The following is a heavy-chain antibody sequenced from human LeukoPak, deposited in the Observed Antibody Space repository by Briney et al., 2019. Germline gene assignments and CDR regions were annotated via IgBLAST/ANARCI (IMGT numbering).Heavy chain of an antibody. J-gene: IGHJ4*02. V-gene: IGHV3-53*01. CDR1: GFTVSSNY. CDR2: IYSGDRT. D-gene: IGHD1-26*01. Sequence: GGSLRLSCAASGFTVSSNYMSWVRQAPGKGLEWVSIIYSGDRTYHADSVKGRFTVSRDDSENTLSLQMNSLRVEDTALYFCARVVGASHHTVDYWGQGALVTVSS. CDR3: ARVVGASHHTVDY.